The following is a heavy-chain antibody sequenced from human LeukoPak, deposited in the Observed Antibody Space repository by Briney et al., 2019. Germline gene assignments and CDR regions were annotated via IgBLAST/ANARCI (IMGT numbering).Heavy chain of an antibody. D-gene: IGHD1-26*01. V-gene: IGHV1-2*06. J-gene: IGHJ4*02. Sequence: ASVKISCKASGYTFSAYDMHWVWQAPGQGLEWMGRINPNSGGINYSQKFQGRVTMTRDTSISTAYMELNRLTSDDTAVYYCARESMGLCDYWGQGTLVTVSS. CDR3: ARESMGLCDY. CDR1: GYTFSAYD. CDR2: INPNSGGI.